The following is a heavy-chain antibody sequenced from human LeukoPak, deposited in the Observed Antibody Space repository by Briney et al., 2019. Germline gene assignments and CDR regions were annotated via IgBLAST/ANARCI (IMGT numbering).Heavy chain of an antibody. CDR2: IKPDGSEK. CDR1: GFTFSDYA. CDR3: VRGGTYWTVS. Sequence: GGSLRLSCTSSGFTFSDYALSWVRQAPGKGLEWVATIKPDGSEKYHVDSVSGRFTISRDNTNDSLFLQMNSLRVDDTAVYYCVRGGTYWTVSWGQGTLVNVS. J-gene: IGHJ5*01. V-gene: IGHV3-7*01.